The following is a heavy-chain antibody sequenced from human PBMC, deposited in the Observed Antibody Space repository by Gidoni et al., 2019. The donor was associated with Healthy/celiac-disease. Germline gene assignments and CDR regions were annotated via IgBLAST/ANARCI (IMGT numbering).Heavy chain of an antibody. D-gene: IGHD2-2*01. CDR2: IYYSGST. CDR1: GGPISSSSYY. V-gene: IGHV4-39*01. J-gene: IGHJ6*02. CDR3: ARVVPAANYYYYGMDV. Sequence: QLQLPESGPGLVKPSETLSLTCTVSGGPISSSSYYWGWIRQPPGKGLEWIGSIYYSGSTYYNPSLKSRVTISVDTSKNQFSLKLSSVTAADTAVYYCARVVPAANYYYYGMDVWGQGTTVTVSS.